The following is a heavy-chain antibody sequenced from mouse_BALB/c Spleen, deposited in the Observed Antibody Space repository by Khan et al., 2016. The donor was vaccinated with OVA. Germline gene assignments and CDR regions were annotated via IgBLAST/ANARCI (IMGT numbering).Heavy chain of an antibody. D-gene: IGHD1-1*01. CDR3: ARGNYYGYAMDY. J-gene: IGHJ4*01. Sequence: EVQLQESGPGLVKPSQSLSLTCTVSGYSITSNYAWNWIRQFPGNKLEWMGYISYSGSPNYNPPLKSGNSITRDTSKNQFFLQLNTVTTEDTATYCCARGNYYGYAMDYWGQGTSVTVSS. CDR1: GYSITSNYA. CDR2: ISYSGSP. V-gene: IGHV3-2*02.